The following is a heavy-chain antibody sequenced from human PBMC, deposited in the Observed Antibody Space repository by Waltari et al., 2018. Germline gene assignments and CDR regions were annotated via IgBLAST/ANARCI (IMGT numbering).Heavy chain of an antibody. Sequence: QVQLVQSGAEVKKPGSSVKVSCKASGGTFSSYAISWVRQAPGQGLEWMGRIIPIFGTANYAQKCQGRVTITADKSTSTAYMELSSLRSEDTAVYYCARDIGASITIFGVVTPQFFDYWGQGTLVTVSS. V-gene: IGHV1-69*08. J-gene: IGHJ4*02. CDR2: IIPIFGTA. CDR3: ARDIGASITIFGVVTPQFFDY. CDR1: GGTFSSYA. D-gene: IGHD3-3*01.